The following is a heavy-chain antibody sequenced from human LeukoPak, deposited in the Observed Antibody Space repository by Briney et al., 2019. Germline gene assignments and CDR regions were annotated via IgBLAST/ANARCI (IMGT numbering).Heavy chain of an antibody. J-gene: IGHJ4*02. D-gene: IGHD2-15*01. V-gene: IGHV4-34*01. CDR1: GGPFRGYY. Sequence: PSETLSLTCAVYGGPFRGYYWSGIPQPPGKGLEWIGEINHSGSTNYNPSLKSRVTISVDTSKNQFSLKLSSVTAADTAVYYCAREKYCSGGSCLDYWGQGTLVTVSS. CDR2: INHSGST. CDR3: AREKYCSGGSCLDY.